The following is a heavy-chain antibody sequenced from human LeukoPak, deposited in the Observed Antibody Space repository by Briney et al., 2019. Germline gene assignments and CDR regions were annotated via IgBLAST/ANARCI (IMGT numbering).Heavy chain of an antibody. CDR2: INPNSGGT. V-gene: IGHV1-2*02. CDR3: ARVKCSSTSCRYYYDSSPAPDWYFDL. CDR1: GYTFTGYY. D-gene: IGHD2-2*01. Sequence: GASVKVSCKASGYTFTGYYMHWVRQAPGQGLEWMGWINPNSGGTNYAQKFQGRVTMTRDTSISTAYMELSRLRSDDTAVYYCARVKCSSTSCRYYYDSSPAPDWYFDLWGRGTLVTVSS. J-gene: IGHJ2*01.